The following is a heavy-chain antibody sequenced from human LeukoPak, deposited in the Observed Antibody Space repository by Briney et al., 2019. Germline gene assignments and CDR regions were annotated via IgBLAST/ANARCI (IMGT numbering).Heavy chain of an antibody. CDR2: IYYSGST. Sequence: TSETLSLTCTGSGGSISSYYWSWLRQPPGKGLEWVGYIYYSGSTSYNPSLKSRVTISVDTSKNQFSLKLRSVAAADTAVYYCARSTDQNYYYYGMDVWGQGTTVTVSS. CDR1: GGSISSYY. J-gene: IGHJ6*02. V-gene: IGHV4-59*08. CDR3: ARSTDQNYYYYGMDV.